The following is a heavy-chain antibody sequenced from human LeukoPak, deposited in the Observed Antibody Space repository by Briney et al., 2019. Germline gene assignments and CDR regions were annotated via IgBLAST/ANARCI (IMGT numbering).Heavy chain of an antibody. D-gene: IGHD3-9*01. CDR2: IIPIFGTA. J-gene: IGHJ6*03. CDR3: ARVLYYDILTGYPYYYYMDV. V-gene: IGHV1-69*05. CDR1: GGTFISYA. Sequence: SVKVSCKASGGTFISYAISWVRQAPGQGLEWMGGIIPIFGTANYAQKFQGRVTITTDESTSTAYMELSSLRSEDTAVYYCARVLYYDILTGYPYYYYMDVWGKGTTVTVSS.